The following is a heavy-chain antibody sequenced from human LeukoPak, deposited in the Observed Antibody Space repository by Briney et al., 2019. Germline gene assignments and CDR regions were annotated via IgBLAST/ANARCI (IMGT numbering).Heavy chain of an antibody. V-gene: IGHV3-30-3*01. CDR1: GFAFSSYA. D-gene: IGHD5/OR15-5a*01. J-gene: IGHJ4*02. Sequence: PPGRSLRLSCAASGFAFSSYAMHWVRQAPGKGLEWVAVISYDGSNKYYADSVKGRFTISRDNSKNTLYLQMNSLRAEDTAVHYCARERSMIPAFDYWGQGTLVTVSS. CDR2: ISYDGSNK. CDR3: ARERSMIPAFDY.